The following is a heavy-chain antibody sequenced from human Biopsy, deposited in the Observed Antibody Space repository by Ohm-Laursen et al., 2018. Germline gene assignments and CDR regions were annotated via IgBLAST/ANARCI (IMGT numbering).Heavy chain of an antibody. Sequence: SDTLSLTCAVSGASIEDYYWTWIRQAPGKTLEWIASINYRGNTNYNPSLKSRVTMSAHTSTNQFSLKLTSVTAADTAVYYCARDKITYCTSTSCDYFGMDVWGRGTTVFVSS. CDR2: INYRGNT. CDR1: GASIEDYY. D-gene: IGHD2-2*01. CDR3: ARDKITYCTSTSCDYFGMDV. J-gene: IGHJ6*02. V-gene: IGHV4-59*01.